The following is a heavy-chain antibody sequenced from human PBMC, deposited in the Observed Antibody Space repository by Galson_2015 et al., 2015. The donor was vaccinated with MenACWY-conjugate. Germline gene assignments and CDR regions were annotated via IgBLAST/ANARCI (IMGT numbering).Heavy chain of an antibody. V-gene: IGHV3-23*01. CDR2: ISGVIGTT. CDR1: GFTFSTYD. Sequence: SLRLSCAASGFTFSTYDISWVRRAPGKGLEWVSTISGVIGTTYQADSVKGRFTISRDDSKNTLYLQMNNLRAEDTALYICAKADKQTCYGATCYYFDSWGQGTLVPVSS. D-gene: IGHD4/OR15-4a*01. J-gene: IGHJ4*02. CDR3: AKADKQTCYGATCYYFDS.